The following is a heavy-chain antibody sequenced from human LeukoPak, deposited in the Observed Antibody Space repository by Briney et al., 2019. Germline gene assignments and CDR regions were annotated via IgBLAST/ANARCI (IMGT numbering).Heavy chain of an antibody. D-gene: IGHD6-13*01. J-gene: IGHJ1*01. CDR3: AKAEGSSTWYRGEYFQH. Sequence: GGSLRLSCAASGFTFSRYAMSWVRQAPGKGLEWVSSISTSGGSTYYTDSVKGRFTISRDNSKNTLYLQMTSLRAEDTGIYYCAKAEGSSTWYRGEYFQHWGQGTLVTVSS. V-gene: IGHV3-23*01. CDR2: ISTSGGST. CDR1: GFTFSRYA.